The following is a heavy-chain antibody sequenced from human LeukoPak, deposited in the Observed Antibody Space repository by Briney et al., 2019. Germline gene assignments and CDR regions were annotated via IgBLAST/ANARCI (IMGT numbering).Heavy chain of an antibody. Sequence: GGSLRLSCAASRFTFSAYSMTWVRQAPGKGLEWVSAISGSGGNTYYADSVKGRFTISRDNSKNTLYLQMDSLRADDTAVYYCAKGTVGSGWPYFDYWGQGTLVTVSS. D-gene: IGHD6-19*01. CDR2: ISGSGGNT. J-gene: IGHJ4*02. V-gene: IGHV3-23*01. CDR3: AKGTVGSGWPYFDY. CDR1: RFTFSAYS.